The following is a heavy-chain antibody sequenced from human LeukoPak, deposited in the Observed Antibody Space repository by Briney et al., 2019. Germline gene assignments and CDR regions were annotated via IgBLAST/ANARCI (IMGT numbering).Heavy chain of an antibody. CDR3: ATTPAAYYYYHMDV. D-gene: IGHD6-25*01. CDR2: ILGSGGGT. CDR1: GFTFSTYV. Sequence: GGSLRLSCAASGFTFSTYVMTWVRQAPGKGLEWVSAILGSGGGTYYTDSVKARFTISRDNSKNTLYLQMNSLRAEDTAVYYCATTPAAYYYYHMDVWGQGTTVNVSS. J-gene: IGHJ6*02. V-gene: IGHV3-23*01.